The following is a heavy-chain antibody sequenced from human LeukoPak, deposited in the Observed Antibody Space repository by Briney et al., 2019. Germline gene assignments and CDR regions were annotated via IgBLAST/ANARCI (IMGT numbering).Heavy chain of an antibody. CDR3: AKDRYYGSGSHPRVTHYYYYYMDV. CDR1: GFTFSSYG. J-gene: IGHJ6*03. Sequence: GGSLRLSCAASGFTFSSYGMHWVRQAPGKGLEWVAFIRYDGSNKYYADSVKGRFTISRDNSKNMLYLQMNSLRAEDTAVYYCAKDRYYGSGSHPRVTHYYYYYMDVWGKGTTVTISS. CDR2: IRYDGSNK. D-gene: IGHD3-10*01. V-gene: IGHV3-30*02.